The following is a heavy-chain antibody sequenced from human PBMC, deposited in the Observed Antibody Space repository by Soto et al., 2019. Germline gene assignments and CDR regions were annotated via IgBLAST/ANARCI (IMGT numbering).Heavy chain of an antibody. J-gene: IGHJ4*02. V-gene: IGHV3-23*01. CDR2: ITDTGGNT. Sequence: EVQLLESGGDLVQPWGSLRLSCVASGITFGRRAMSWVRQAPGEGLEWVSTITDTGGNTKYPDSLRGRFTMSRDNYKKTLCLQMNSLKVEDSALYYCAGGSTDSYPRSRIFDFWGRGTLVTVST. CDR1: GITFGRRA. D-gene: IGHD2-15*01. CDR3: AGGSTDSYPRSRIFDF.